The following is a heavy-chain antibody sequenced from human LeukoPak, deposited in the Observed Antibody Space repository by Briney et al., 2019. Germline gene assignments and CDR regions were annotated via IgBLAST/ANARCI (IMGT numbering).Heavy chain of an antibody. CDR2: IYYSGST. CDR1: GGSISSYY. Sequence: SETLSLTCTVSGGSISSYYWSWIRHPPGKGREWIGYIYYSGSTNYNPYLQSRVTISLDASKNQFSLKLSSVSAAETAVYYCTRHYSSYEVFDIRGEGKIVTVSS. J-gene: IGHJ3*02. CDR3: TRHYSSYEVFDI. V-gene: IGHV4-59*08. D-gene: IGHD6-13*01.